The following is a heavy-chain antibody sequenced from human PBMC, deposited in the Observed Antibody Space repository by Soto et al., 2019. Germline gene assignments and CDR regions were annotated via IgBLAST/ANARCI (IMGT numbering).Heavy chain of an antibody. CDR2: IDPSDSYT. Sequence: GESLKISCKGSGYSFTSYWISWVRQMPGKGLEWMGRIDPSDSYTNYSPSFQGHVTISADKSISTAYLQWSSLKASDTAMYYCARGGKYCTNGVCSFYGMDVWGQGTTVTVSS. CDR1: GYSFTSYW. J-gene: IGHJ6*02. CDR3: ARGGKYCTNGVCSFYGMDV. V-gene: IGHV5-10-1*01. D-gene: IGHD2-8*01.